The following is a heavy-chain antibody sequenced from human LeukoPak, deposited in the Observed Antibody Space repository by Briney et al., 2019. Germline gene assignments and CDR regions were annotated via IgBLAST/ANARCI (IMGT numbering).Heavy chain of an antibody. Sequence: SETLSLTCAVYGGSFSGYYWSWIRQPPGKALEWIGEINHSGSTNYNPSLKSRVTISVDTSKNQFSLKLSSVTAADTAVYYCAREDSSSWYVGFDYWGQGTLVTVSS. CDR1: GGSFSGYY. V-gene: IGHV4-34*01. CDR2: INHSGST. D-gene: IGHD6-13*01. CDR3: AREDSSSWYVGFDY. J-gene: IGHJ4*02.